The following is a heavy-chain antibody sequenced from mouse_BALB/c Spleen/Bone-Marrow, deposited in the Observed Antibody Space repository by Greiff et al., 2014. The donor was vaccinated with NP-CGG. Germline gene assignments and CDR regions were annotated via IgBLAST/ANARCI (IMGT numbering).Heavy chain of an antibody. D-gene: IGHD1-2*01. CDR1: GYTFTSYW. CDR3: ARYATATYWFAY. Sequence: QVQLQRPGAELVKPGASVKLSCKASGYTFTSYWMHWVKQRPGQGLEWIGEINPSNGRTNYNEKFKSKATLTVDKSSSTAYMQLSSLTSEDSAVYYCARYATATYWFAYWGQGTLVTVSA. V-gene: IGHV1S81*02. J-gene: IGHJ3*01. CDR2: INPSNGRT.